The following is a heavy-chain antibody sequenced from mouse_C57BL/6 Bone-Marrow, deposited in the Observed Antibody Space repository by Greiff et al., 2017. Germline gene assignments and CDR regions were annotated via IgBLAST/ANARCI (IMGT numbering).Heavy chain of an antibody. CDR3: TTGYSNDFYYAMDY. Sequence: VQLQQSGAELVRPGASVKLSCTASGFNIKDDYMHWVKQRPEQGLEWIGWIDPENGDTEYASKFQGKATITADTSSNTAYLQLSSLTSEDTAVYYWTTGYSNDFYYAMDYWGQGTSVTVSS. J-gene: IGHJ4*01. D-gene: IGHD2-12*01. V-gene: IGHV14-4*01. CDR2: IDPENGDT. CDR1: GFNIKDDY.